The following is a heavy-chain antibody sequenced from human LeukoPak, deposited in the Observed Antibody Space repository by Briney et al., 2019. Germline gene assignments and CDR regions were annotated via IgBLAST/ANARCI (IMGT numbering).Heavy chain of an antibody. CDR1: GYTFTSYY. Sequence: GASVKVSCKASGYTFTSYYMHWVRQAPGQGLEWMGIINPSGGSTSYAQKFQGRVTMTRDTSTSTVYMELNSLRSEDTAVYYCARVGRRRITMVRGVSPTWFDPWGQGTLVTVSS. D-gene: IGHD3-10*01. V-gene: IGHV1-46*01. J-gene: IGHJ5*02. CDR3: ARVGRRRITMVRGVSPTWFDP. CDR2: INPSGGST.